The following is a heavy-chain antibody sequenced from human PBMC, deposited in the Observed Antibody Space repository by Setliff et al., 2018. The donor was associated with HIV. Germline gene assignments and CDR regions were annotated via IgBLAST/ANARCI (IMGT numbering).Heavy chain of an antibody. Sequence: ASVKVSCKASGYTFTSYYMHWVRQAPGQGLEWMGIINPSDGSASYAQKFQGRVAMTRDTSTSTVYMELSSLRSEDTAVYYCARDRVRITIFGANDASDIWGQGTMVTVSS. J-gene: IGHJ3*02. CDR3: ARDRVRITIFGANDASDI. V-gene: IGHV1-46*01. CDR1: GYTFTSYY. CDR2: INPSDGSA. D-gene: IGHD3-3*01.